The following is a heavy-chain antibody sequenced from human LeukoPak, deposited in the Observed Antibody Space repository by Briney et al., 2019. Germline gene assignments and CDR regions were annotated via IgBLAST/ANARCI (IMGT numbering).Heavy chain of an antibody. Sequence: PSETLSLTCTVSGGSISSSSYYWGWIRQPPGKGLEWIGYIYYSGNTDYNPSLKSRVTISLDTSKNQFSLKLSSVTAADTAVYYCARQSPYDYGPYYFDYWGQGTLVTVSS. CDR1: GGSISSSSYY. CDR3: ARQSPYDYGPYYFDY. D-gene: IGHD3-10*01. J-gene: IGHJ4*02. V-gene: IGHV4-61*05. CDR2: IYYSGNT.